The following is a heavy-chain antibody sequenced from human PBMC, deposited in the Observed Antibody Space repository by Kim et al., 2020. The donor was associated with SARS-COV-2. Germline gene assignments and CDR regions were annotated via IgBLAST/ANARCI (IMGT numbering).Heavy chain of an antibody. CDR1: GYSISSGYY. CDR3: ARDAGYSSSSPPDY. D-gene: IGHD6-6*01. V-gene: IGHV4-38-2*02. J-gene: IGHJ4*02. Sequence: SETLSLTCTVSGYSISSGYYWGWIRQPPGKGLEWIGSIYHSGSTYYNPSLKSRVTISVDTSKNQFSLKLSSVTAADTAVYYCARDAGYSSSSPPDYWGQGTLVTVSS. CDR2: IYHSGST.